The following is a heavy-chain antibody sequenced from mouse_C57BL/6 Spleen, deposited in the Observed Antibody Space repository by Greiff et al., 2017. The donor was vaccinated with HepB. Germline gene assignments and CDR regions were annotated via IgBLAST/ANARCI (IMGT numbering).Heavy chain of an antibody. Sequence: EVQLQQSGPELVKPGASVKISCKASGYTFTDYYMNWVKQSHGKSLEWIGDINPNNGGTSYNQKFKGKATLTVDKSSSTAYMELRSLTSEDSAVYYCARSAFTTVVAKDYAMDYWGQGTSVTVSS. CDR2: INPNNGGT. D-gene: IGHD1-1*01. V-gene: IGHV1-26*01. CDR1: GYTFTDYY. CDR3: ARSAFTTVVAKDYAMDY. J-gene: IGHJ4*01.